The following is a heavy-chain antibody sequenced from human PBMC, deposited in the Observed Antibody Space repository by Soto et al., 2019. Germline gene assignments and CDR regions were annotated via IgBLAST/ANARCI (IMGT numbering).Heavy chain of an antibody. CDR2: IYYSGST. CDR3: AREPPSIAAAGSSFDY. D-gene: IGHD6-13*01. CDR1: GGSISSGGYS. J-gene: IGHJ4*02. V-gene: IGHV4-31*03. Sequence: QVQLQESGPGLVKPSQTLSLTCTVSGGSISSGGYSWSGIRQHPGKGLEWIGYIYYSGSTYYNPSLKSRVTISVDTSKNQFSLKLSSVTAADTAVYYCAREPPSIAAAGSSFDYWGQGTLVTVSS.